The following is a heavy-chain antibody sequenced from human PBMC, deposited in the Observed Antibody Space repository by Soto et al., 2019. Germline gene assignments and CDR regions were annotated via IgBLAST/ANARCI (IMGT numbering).Heavy chain of an antibody. V-gene: IGHV3-30-3*01. J-gene: IGHJ6*02. D-gene: IGHD3-3*01. Sequence: PGGSLRLSXAASGFTFSSYAMHWVRQAPGKGLEWVAVISYDGSNKYYADSVKGRFTISRDNSKNTLYLQMNSLRAEDTAVYYCARDHITIFGVVTPTYYYGMDVWGQGTTVTVSS. CDR1: GFTFSSYA. CDR3: ARDHITIFGVVTPTYYYGMDV. CDR2: ISYDGSNK.